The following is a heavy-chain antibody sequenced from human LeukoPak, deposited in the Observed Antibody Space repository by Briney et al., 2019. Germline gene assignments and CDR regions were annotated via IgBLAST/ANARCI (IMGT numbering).Heavy chain of an antibody. V-gene: IGHV4-34*01. D-gene: IGHD5-18*01. J-gene: IGHJ4*02. Sequence: PSETLPLTCAVYGGSFSGYYWSWIRQPPGKGLEWIGEINHSGSTNYNPSLKSRVTISVDTSKNQFSLKLSSVTAADTAVYYCARGRGYSYAIDYWGQGTLVTVSS. CDR2: INHSGST. CDR1: GGSFSGYY. CDR3: ARGRGYSYAIDY.